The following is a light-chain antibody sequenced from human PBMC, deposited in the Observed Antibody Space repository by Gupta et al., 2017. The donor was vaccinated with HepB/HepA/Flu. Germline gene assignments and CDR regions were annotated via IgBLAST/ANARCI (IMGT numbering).Light chain of an antibody. CDR1: QNIGSS. CDR2: YSS. V-gene: IGKV6D-21*02. CDR3: YQSRSLPRT. J-gene: IGKJ1*01. Sequence: IVLTQTPDFQSLTPKEKVTITCRASQNIGSSLHWYQQKPDQSPKLLIKYSSQSISGVPSRFSGSGSGTDFTLTINGLEAEDVAAYYCYQSRSLPRTFGQGTKVEIK.